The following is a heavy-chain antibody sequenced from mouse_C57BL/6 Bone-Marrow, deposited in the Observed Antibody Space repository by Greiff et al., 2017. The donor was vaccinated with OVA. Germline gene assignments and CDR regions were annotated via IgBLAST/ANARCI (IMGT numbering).Heavy chain of an antibody. CDR1: GYTFTDYE. Sequence: VQLQQSGAELVRPGASVTLSCKASGYTFTDYEMHWVKQTPVHGLAWIGAIDPETGGTAYNQKFKGKAILTADKSSSTAYMELRSLTSEDSAVYYCTRGYSTYYAMDYWGQGTSVTVSS. D-gene: IGHD2-5*01. CDR3: TRGYSTYYAMDY. J-gene: IGHJ4*01. CDR2: IDPETGGT. V-gene: IGHV1-15*01.